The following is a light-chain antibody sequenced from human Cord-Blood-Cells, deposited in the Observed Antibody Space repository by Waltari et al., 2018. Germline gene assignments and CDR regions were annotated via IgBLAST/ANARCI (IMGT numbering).Light chain of an antibody. J-gene: IGLJ3*02. Sequence: QSALTQPASVSGSPGQSITISCTGTSSDVGGYNYVSWYQQHPGKAPERMIYDVSKRPSGVSKRFSGSKSGNTASLTISGLQAEDEADYYCSSYTSSSTWVFGGGTKLTVL. CDR3: SSYTSSSTWV. CDR1: SSDVGGYNY. V-gene: IGLV2-14*01. CDR2: DVS.